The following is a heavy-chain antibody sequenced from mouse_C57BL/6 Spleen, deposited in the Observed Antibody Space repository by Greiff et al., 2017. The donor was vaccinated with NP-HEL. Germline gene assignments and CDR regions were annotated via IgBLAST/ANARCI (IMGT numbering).Heavy chain of an antibody. CDR1: GYSITSGYY. D-gene: IGHD2-4*01. V-gene: IGHV3-6*01. J-gene: IGHJ1*03. CDR2: ISYDGSN. Sequence: VQLKESGPGLVKPSQSLSLTCSVTGYSITSGYYWNWIRQFPGNKLEWMGYISYDGSNNYNPSLKNRISITRDTSKNQFFLKLNSVTTEDTATYYCARRDYDVWGTGTTVTVSS. CDR3: ARRDYDV.